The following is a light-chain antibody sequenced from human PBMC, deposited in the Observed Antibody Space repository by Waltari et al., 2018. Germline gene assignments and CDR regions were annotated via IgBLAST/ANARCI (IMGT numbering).Light chain of an antibody. Sequence: QSALTQPASVSGSPGQSITIPCTGTRSDVGNYNLVSWYQPHPGKAPNLMISEVNKRPSGVSNRFSGSKSGNTASLTISGLQSEDEASYYCSSYISSTSVIFGGGTKLTVL. CDR2: EVN. J-gene: IGLJ2*01. V-gene: IGLV2-23*02. CDR1: RSDVGNYNL. CDR3: SSYISSTSVI.